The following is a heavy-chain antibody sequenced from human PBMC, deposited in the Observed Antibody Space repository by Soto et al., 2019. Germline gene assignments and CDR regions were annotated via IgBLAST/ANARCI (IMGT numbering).Heavy chain of an antibody. CDR2: ITASGGST. CDR3: AKANAARLLSKFFGY. CDR1: GFTFGSYA. V-gene: IGHV3-23*01. J-gene: IGHJ4*02. Sequence: EVHLLESGGGLVQPGGSLRLSCAASGFTFGSYAMSWVRQAPGKGLEWVSGITASGGSTYYVDSVKGRFTISRDNSKNTLYLQMNSLRAADTALYYCAKANAARLLSKFFGYWGQGNLVTVSS. D-gene: IGHD6-6*01.